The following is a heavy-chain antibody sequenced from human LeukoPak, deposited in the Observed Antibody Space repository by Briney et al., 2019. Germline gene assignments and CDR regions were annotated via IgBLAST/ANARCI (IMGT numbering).Heavy chain of an antibody. V-gene: IGHV3-21*06. CDR3: ARGLEKNDFWSGYRTYDAFDI. J-gene: IGHJ3*02. Sequence: GGSLRLSCEASGFDFSSHAMNWVRQAPGKGLEWVSSIDSTGSHKFYIDSVKGRFTISRDNAQNSLYLQMNSLRAEDTAVYYCARGLEKNDFWSGYRTYDAFDIWGQGTMVTVSS. D-gene: IGHD3-3*01. CDR1: GFDFSSHA. CDR2: IDSTGSHK.